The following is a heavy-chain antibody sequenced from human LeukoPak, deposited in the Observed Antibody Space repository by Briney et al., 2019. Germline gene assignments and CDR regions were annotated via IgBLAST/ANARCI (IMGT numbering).Heavy chain of an antibody. D-gene: IGHD3-9*01. CDR2: IIPIFGTA. J-gene: IGHJ4*02. Sequence: ASVKVSCKASGGTFSSYAISWVRQAPGQGLERMGGIIPIFGTANYAQKFQGRVTITTDESTSTAYMELSSLRSEDTAVYYCARGPAYYDILTGYDYWGQGTLVTVSS. CDR3: ARGPAYYDILTGYDY. CDR1: GGTFSSYA. V-gene: IGHV1-69*05.